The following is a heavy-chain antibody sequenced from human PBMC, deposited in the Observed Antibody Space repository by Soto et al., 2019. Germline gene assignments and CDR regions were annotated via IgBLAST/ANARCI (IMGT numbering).Heavy chain of an antibody. CDR2: IYYSGST. CDR3: ARDRPAFGGTSYYYYMDV. V-gene: IGHV4-59*01. CDR1: GGSISSYY. D-gene: IGHD3-10*01. J-gene: IGHJ6*03. Sequence: QVQLQESGPGLVKPSETLSLTCTVSGGSISSYYWSWIRQPPGKGLEWIGYIYYSGSTNYNPSLKSRVTISVDTSKNQFSLKLSSVTAADTAVYYCARDRPAFGGTSYYYYMDVWGKGTTVTVSS.